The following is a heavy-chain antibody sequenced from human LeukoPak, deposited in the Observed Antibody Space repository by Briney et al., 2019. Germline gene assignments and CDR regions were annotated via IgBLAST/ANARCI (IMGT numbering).Heavy chain of an antibody. J-gene: IGHJ5*02. V-gene: IGHV4-34*01. CDR1: GGSFSGYY. Sequence: PSETLSLTCAVYGGSFSGYYWSWIRQPPGKGLEWIGEINHSGSTNYNPSLKSRVTISVDTSKNQFSLKLSSVTAADTAVYYCARGGRRGFDPWGQGTLVSVSS. CDR3: ARGGRRGFDP. CDR2: INHSGST.